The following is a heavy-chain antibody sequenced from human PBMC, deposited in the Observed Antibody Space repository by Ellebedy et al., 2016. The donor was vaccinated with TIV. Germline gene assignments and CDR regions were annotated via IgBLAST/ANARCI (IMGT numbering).Heavy chain of an antibody. J-gene: IGHJ4*02. V-gene: IGHV1-2*02. CDR3: ARAYCGGSCFSSLDH. D-gene: IGHD2-21*02. CDR1: GYTFTSYY. CDR2: INPNSGDT. Sequence: AASVKVSCKASGYTFTSYYMHWVRQAPGQGLEWMGWINPNSGDTNYAQKFQGRVTMTRDTSISTAYMELSRLRSDDTAMYYCARAYCGGSCFSSLDHWGQGTLVTVSS.